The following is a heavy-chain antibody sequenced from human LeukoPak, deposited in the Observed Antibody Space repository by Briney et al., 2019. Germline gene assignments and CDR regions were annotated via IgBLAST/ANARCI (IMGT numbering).Heavy chain of an antibody. CDR1: GGSISSYY. CDR2: IYYSGST. CDR3: ARETEWLIDY. J-gene: IGHJ4*02. V-gene: IGHV4-59*01. D-gene: IGHD6-19*01. Sequence: PSETLSLICTVSGGSISSYYWSWIRQPPGKGLERIGYIYYSGSTNYNPSLKSRVTISVDTSKNQFSLKLSSVTAADTAVYYCARETEWLIDYWGQGTLVTVSS.